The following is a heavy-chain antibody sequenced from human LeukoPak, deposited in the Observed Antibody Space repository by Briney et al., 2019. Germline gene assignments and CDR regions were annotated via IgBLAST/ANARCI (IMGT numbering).Heavy chain of an antibody. D-gene: IGHD3-9*01. CDR3: ARGGRYFDWLPLAFDP. V-gene: IGHV4-4*02. CDR1: GGSISSNNW. Sequence: PSETLSLTCAVSGGSISSNNWWTWVRQPPGKGLEWIGESLHSGSTNYNPSLKSRVTISVDTSKNQFSLKLSSVTAADTAVYYCARGGRYFDWLPLAFDPWGQGTLVTVSS. CDR2: SLHSGST. J-gene: IGHJ5*02.